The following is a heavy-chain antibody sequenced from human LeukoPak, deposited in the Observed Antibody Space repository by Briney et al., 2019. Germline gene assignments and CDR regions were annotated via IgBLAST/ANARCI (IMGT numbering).Heavy chain of an antibody. D-gene: IGHD2-21*01. CDR2: IYESGST. CDR3: ARGPGISGDHIYPDY. V-gene: IGHV4-38-2*02. Sequence: ASETLSLTCTVSGYSISSGKYWAWIRPTPGKGLEWIGSIYESGSTYYTSSLKSRVTMSVDTSKNQFSLNLTSVTAADTAVYFCARGPGISGDHIYPDYWGQGIQVTVSS. CDR1: GYSISSGKY. J-gene: IGHJ4*02.